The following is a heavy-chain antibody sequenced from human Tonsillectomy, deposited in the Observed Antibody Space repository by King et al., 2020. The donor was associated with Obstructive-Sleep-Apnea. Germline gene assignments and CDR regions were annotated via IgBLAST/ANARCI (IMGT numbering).Heavy chain of an antibody. CDR3: AKDSMDYDILTGPVDY. Sequence: VQLVESGGGLVQPGGSLSLRLSCASSGFTFRSYAISWVRQAPGKGLEWVSGISGSGGSTYYADSVKGRVTISRDNSKNTLYLQMNSLRAEEPAVYYCAKDSMDYDILTGPVDYWGQGTLVTVSS. CDR1: GFTFRSYA. D-gene: IGHD3-9*01. V-gene: IGHV3-23*04. J-gene: IGHJ4*02. CDR2: ISGSGGST.